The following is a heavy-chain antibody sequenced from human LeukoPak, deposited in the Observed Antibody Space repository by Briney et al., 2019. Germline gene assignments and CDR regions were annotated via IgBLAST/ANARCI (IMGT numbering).Heavy chain of an antibody. CDR1: GFNFSNYG. D-gene: IGHD2-21*02. V-gene: IGHV3-33*01. J-gene: IGHJ6*03. CDR2: IWFDGSNR. CDR3: ARCPQRLDNSYSFYYMDV. Sequence: GGSLRLSCAASGFNFSNYGIHWVRQARGKGLEWVSVIWFDGSNRYYEKSVKGRFTVSRDDSKNTVYLQMNSLGAGDTAVYYCARCPQRLDNSYSFYYMDVWGKGTTVTVSS.